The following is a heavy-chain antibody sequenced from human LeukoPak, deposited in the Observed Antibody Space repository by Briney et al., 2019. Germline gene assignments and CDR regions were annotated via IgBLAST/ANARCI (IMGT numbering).Heavy chain of an antibody. CDR3: ARGTGGSRTSSRYYMDV. Sequence: GASVKVSCKASGYTFTGYYMHWVRQAPGQGLEWMGWMNPNSGNTGYAQKFQGRVTITRNTSISTAYMELSSLRSEDTAVYYCARGTGGSRTSSRYYMDVWGKGTTVTVSS. CDR2: MNPNSGNT. V-gene: IGHV1-8*03. D-gene: IGHD3-16*01. CDR1: GYTFTGYY. J-gene: IGHJ6*03.